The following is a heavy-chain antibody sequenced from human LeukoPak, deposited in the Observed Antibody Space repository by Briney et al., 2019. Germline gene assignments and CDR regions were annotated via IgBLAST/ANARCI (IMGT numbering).Heavy chain of an antibody. CDR2: IRYDGTYK. Sequence: GGSLRLSCAASGFSFSDFGMHWVRQAPGKGLEWVAFIRYDGTYKYYADSLKGRFTISRDNPKNTLFLNMKSLTTEDTAVYYCAKWGGWNRLGYNMLNDDFDIWGQGTMVTVSS. CDR1: GFSFSDFG. CDR3: AKWGGWNRLGYNMLNDDFDI. V-gene: IGHV3-30*02. D-gene: IGHD5-24*01. J-gene: IGHJ3*02.